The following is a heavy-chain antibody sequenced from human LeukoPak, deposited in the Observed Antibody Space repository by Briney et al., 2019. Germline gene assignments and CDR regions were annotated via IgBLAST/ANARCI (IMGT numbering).Heavy chain of an antibody. CDR2: IYHSGST. CDR3: ARQKGLVYRPWFDP. J-gene: IGHJ5*02. V-gene: IGHV4-4*02. Sequence: PSGTLSLTCAVSGGSVSSTNWWNWVRQPPGKGLEWIGEIYHSGSTNYNPSLKSRVTISVDTSKNQFSLKLSSVTAADTAVYYCARQKGLVYRPWFDPWGQGTLVTVSS. D-gene: IGHD2-8*01. CDR1: GGSVSSTNW.